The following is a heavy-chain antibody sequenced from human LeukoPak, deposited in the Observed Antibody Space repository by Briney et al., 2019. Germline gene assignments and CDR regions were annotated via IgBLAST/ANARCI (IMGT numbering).Heavy chain of an antibody. CDR2: ISYDGSNK. J-gene: IGHJ4*02. CDR1: GFTFSSYG. D-gene: IGHD6-19*01. Sequence: SGGSLRLSCAASGFTFSSYGMHWVRQAPGKGLEWVAVISYDGSNKYYADSVKGRFTISRDNSKNTLYLQMNSLRAEDTAVYYCAKDKRRLVAVAGTLDYWGQGTLVTVSS. CDR3: AKDKRRLVAVAGTLDY. V-gene: IGHV3-30*18.